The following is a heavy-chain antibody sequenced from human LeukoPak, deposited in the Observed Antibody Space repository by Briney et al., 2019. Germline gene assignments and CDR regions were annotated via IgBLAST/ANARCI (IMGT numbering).Heavy chain of an antibody. D-gene: IGHD1-1*01. CDR2: INWNGGST. CDR1: GFTFDDYG. J-gene: IGHJ4*02. CDR3: AKDMAHTTRRDFDS. Sequence: GGSLRLSCAASGFTFDDYGMSWVRQAPGKGLEWVSGINWNGGSTGYADSVKGRFTISRDNAKNSLYLQMNSLRAEDTAFYYCAKDMAHTTRRDFDSWGQGTLVTVSS. V-gene: IGHV3-20*04.